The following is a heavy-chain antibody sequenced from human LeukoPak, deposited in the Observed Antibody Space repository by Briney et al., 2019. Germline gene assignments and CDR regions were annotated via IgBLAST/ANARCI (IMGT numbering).Heavy chain of an antibody. V-gene: IGHV3-21*01. Sequence: KSQERVSCNSSSSSYIYYADSVKGRFTISRDNAKNSLYLQMNSLRAEDTAVYYCARDWMGSGWYAFEIWGQGTMVTVSS. D-gene: IGHD6-19*01. CDR3: ARDWMGSGWYAFEI. CDR2: NSSSSSYI. J-gene: IGHJ3*02.